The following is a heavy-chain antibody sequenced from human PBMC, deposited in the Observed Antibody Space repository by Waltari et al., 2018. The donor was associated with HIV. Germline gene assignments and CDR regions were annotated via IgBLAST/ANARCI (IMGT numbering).Heavy chain of an antibody. V-gene: IGHV3-30-3*01. CDR2: ISWEGSNK. CDR3: GREGDYYDSSPFDY. J-gene: IGHJ4*02. CDR1: GFTFNPYA. D-gene: IGHD3-22*01. Sequence: QVQLVESGGGVVQPGRSLRLSCAASGFTFNPYAMHWVRQAPGTGREGVAVISWEGSNKAYADSVKGRCTISRDNSRNSLYLQMSSLRAEDTAVYYCGREGDYYDSSPFDYWGQGTLVTVSS.